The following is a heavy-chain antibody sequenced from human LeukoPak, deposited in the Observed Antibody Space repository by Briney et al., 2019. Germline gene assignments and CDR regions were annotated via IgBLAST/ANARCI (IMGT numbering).Heavy chain of an antibody. V-gene: IGHV3-7*05. D-gene: IGHD3-22*01. CDR1: GFTFSRSW. J-gene: IGHJ4*02. CDR2: IKEDGSEK. Sequence: GGSLRLSCAASGFTFSRSWMSWVRQAPGKGLEWVANIKEDGSEKYYVDPVKGRFTMSRDNAKNSLYLQMNSLRAEDAAVYYCARGGYYDSSGYWPDYWGQGTLVTVSS. CDR3: ARGGYYDSSGYWPDY.